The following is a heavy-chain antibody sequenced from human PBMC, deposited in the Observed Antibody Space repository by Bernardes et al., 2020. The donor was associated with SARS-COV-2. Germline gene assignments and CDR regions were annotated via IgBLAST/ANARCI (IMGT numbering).Heavy chain of an antibody. CDR1: GFGFNYAW. D-gene: IGHD5-12*01. CDR2: IKHNADGGTT. J-gene: IGHJ6*02. Sequence: GGSLRLSCAASGFGFNYAWMSWVRQAPGKWPEWVGHIKHNADGGTTEYAAPVKGRISISRDDSKNTLTLQLSSLKTEYTAVYYCTRIRGPQRGYVGFDVWGQGTTVTVSS. V-gene: IGHV3-15*01. CDR3: TRIRGPQRGYVGFDV.